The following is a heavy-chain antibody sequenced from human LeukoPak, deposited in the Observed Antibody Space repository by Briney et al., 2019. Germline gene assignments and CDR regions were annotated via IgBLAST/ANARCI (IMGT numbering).Heavy chain of an antibody. D-gene: IGHD3-3*01. J-gene: IGHJ4*02. CDR1: GGSISSGGYS. Sequence: PSETLSLTCAVSGGSISSGGYSWSWIRQPPGKGLEWIGYIYHSGSTYYNPSLKSRVTISVDRSKNQFSLKLSSVTVADTAVYYCARAIVGFWSDYWGQGTLVTVSS. CDR2: IYHSGST. CDR3: ARAIVGFWSDY. V-gene: IGHV4-30-2*01.